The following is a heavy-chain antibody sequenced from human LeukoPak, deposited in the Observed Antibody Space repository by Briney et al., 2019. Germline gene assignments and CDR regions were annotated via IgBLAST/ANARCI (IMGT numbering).Heavy chain of an antibody. Sequence: SETLSLTCTVSGYSISSGYYWGWIRQPPGKGLEWIGNIYHSGSTYYNPSLKSRVTISVDTSKNQFSLKLASVTAADTAVYYCARHETSSSWTSSFDYWGQGTLVTVSS. CDR2: IYHSGST. D-gene: IGHD6-13*01. V-gene: IGHV4-38-2*02. CDR3: ARHETSSSWTSSFDY. J-gene: IGHJ4*02. CDR1: GYSISSGYY.